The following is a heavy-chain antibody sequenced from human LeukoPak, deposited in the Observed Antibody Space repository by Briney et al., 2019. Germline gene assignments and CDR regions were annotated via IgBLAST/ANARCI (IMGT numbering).Heavy chain of an antibody. V-gene: IGHV3-48*03. CDR1: GFIFSSYE. J-gene: IGHJ4*02. CDR3: ARDWQGGSSPYYFDY. D-gene: IGHD2-2*01. Sequence: PGGSLRLSCSASGFIFSSYEMNWVRQAPGKGLEWVSYISSSGSTIYYADSVKGRFTISRDNAKNSLYLQMNSLRAEDTAVYYCARDWQGGSSPYYFDYWGQGTLVTVSS. CDR2: ISSSGSTI.